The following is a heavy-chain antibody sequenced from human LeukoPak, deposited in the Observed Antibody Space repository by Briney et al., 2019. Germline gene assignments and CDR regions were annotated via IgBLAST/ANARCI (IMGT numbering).Heavy chain of an antibody. V-gene: IGHV3-74*03. Sequence: GGSLRLSCAASGFTFSSYWMHWVRQAPGKGLVWVSRIKSDGSTTTYADSVKGRFTISRDNSKNTLYLQMNSLRAEDTGVYYCAKDLSSGSRRAYWGQGTLVTVSS. J-gene: IGHJ4*02. CDR3: AKDLSSGSRRAY. CDR1: GFTFSSYW. D-gene: IGHD6-19*01. CDR2: IKSDGSTT.